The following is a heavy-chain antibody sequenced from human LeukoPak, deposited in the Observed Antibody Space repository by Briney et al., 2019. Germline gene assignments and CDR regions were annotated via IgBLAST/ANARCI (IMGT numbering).Heavy chain of an antibody. CDR1: AGSINNYY. V-gene: IGHV4-59*01. Sequence: SETLCLTCTVSAGSINNYYWSWIRQPPGKGLEWIGYIYYSGSTNYNPSLKSRVTISVDTSKKQVSLKLSSVTAADTAVYYCARARGSSGWYWFDPWGQGTLVTVSS. CDR2: IYYSGST. D-gene: IGHD6-19*01. CDR3: ARARGSSGWYWFDP. J-gene: IGHJ5*02.